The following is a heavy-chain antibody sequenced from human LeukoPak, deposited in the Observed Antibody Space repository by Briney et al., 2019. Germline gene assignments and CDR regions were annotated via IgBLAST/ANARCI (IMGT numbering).Heavy chain of an antibody. Sequence: GGSLRLSCAASGFTFSSYSMNWVRQAPGKGLEWVSYISSSSSTIYYADSVKGRFTISRDNAKNSLYLQMNSLRAEDTAVYYCARDDITMVRGAKNWGQGTLVTVSS. D-gene: IGHD3-10*01. CDR3: ARDDITMVRGAKN. CDR2: ISSSSSTI. J-gene: IGHJ4*02. CDR1: GFTFSSYS. V-gene: IGHV3-48*04.